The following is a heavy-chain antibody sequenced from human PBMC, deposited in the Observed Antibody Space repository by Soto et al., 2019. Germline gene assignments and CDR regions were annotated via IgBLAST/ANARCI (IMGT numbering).Heavy chain of an antibody. CDR2: IYHSVTT. CDR3: ARGSQFVVVVAATRNYYYYMDV. Sequence: SETLSLTCTVSSGSVRGYYWSWIRQPPGRRLEWVAYIYHSVTTNYNPSLKSRVTISVDTSKIQFSLKLSSVTAADTAVYYCARGSQFVVVVAATRNYYYYMDVWGKGTTVTVSS. D-gene: IGHD2-15*01. J-gene: IGHJ6*03. V-gene: IGHV4-59*02. CDR1: SGSVRGYY.